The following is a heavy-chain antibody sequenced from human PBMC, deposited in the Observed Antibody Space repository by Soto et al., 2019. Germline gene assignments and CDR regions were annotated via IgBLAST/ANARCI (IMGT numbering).Heavy chain of an antibody. Sequence: QVQLVESGGGVVQPGRSLRLSCAASGFTFSSYGMHWVRQAPGKGLEWVAVISYDGSNKYYADSVKGRFTISRDNSKNTLYLQMNSQRAEDTAVYYCAKQAQGAWYSDLWGRGTLVTVSS. D-gene: IGHD3-16*01. J-gene: IGHJ2*01. CDR2: ISYDGSNK. CDR1: GFTFSSYG. CDR3: AKQAQGAWYSDL. V-gene: IGHV3-30*18.